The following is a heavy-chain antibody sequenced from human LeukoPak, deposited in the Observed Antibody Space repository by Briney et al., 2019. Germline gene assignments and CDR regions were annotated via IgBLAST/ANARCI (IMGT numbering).Heavy chain of an antibody. CDR3: AKGSRLREGGSYRF. CDR2: IIPIFGSA. Sequence: SVKVSCKSSGGIFSSYAINWVRQAPGQGLEWMGRIIPIFGSANYAQKFQGRVTITADKSTRTAYMELSSLRSEDTALYYCAKGSRLREGGSYRFWGQGTLVTVSS. J-gene: IGHJ4*02. V-gene: IGHV1-69*06. CDR1: GGIFSSYA. D-gene: IGHD3-16*02.